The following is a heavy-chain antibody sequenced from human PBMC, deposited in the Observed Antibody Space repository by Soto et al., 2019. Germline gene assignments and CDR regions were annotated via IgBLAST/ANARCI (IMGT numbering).Heavy chain of an antibody. D-gene: IGHD6-19*01. CDR1: GFSLTSTGVG. V-gene: IGHV2-5*01. J-gene: IGHJ4*02. CDR3: AHRPGGSGWRYYFDY. CDR2: TYWNDDD. Sequence: ESGPTLVNPTQTLTLTCSFSGFSLTSTGVGVGWFRQPPGEALEWLGLTYWNDDDRYRSSLRSRLTITKDTSKNQVVLTMTNMDPEDTATYYCAHRPGGSGWRYYFDYWGQGTLVTVSS.